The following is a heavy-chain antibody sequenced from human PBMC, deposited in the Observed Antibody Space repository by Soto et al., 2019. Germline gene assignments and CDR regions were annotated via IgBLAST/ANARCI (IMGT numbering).Heavy chain of an antibody. CDR2: IWYDGSNK. D-gene: IGHD4-17*01. CDR3: ARDDYGDYDAFDI. V-gene: IGHV3-33*01. Sequence: QVQLVESGGGVVQPGRSLRLSCAASGFTFSSYGMHWVRQAPGKGLEWVAVIWYDGSNKYYADSVKGRFTISRDNSKNTLYLQMNSLRAEDTAVYYCARDDYGDYDAFDIWGQGTMVTVSS. CDR1: GFTFSSYG. J-gene: IGHJ3*02.